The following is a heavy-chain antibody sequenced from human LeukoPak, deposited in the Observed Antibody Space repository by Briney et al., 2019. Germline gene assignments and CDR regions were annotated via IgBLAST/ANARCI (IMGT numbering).Heavy chain of an antibody. CDR3: ATREEGKYGGYCSGGSCYSVDY. Sequence: GGSLRLSCAASGFTFSSYSMNWVRQAPGKGLEWVSYISSSSSTIYYADSVKGRFTISRDNAKNSLYLQMNSLRAEDTAVYYCATREEGKYGGYCSGGSCYSVDYWGQGTLVTVSS. CDR2: ISSSSSTI. V-gene: IGHV3-48*01. J-gene: IGHJ4*02. D-gene: IGHD2-15*01. CDR1: GFTFSSYS.